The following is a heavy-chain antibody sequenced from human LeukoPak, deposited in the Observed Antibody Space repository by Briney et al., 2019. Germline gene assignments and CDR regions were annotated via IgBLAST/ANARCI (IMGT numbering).Heavy chain of an antibody. J-gene: IGHJ6*02. V-gene: IGHV3-7*01. CDR2: IKQDGSEK. CDR1: GFTFSSYW. CDR3: ARDDSSGWYFVGYYCYGMDV. Sequence: GGSLRLSCAASGFTFSSYWMSWVRQAPGKGLEWVANIKQDGSEKYYVDSVKGRFTISRDNAKNSLYLQMNSLRAEDTAVYYCARDDSSGWYFVGYYCYGMDVWGQGTTVTVSS. D-gene: IGHD6-19*01.